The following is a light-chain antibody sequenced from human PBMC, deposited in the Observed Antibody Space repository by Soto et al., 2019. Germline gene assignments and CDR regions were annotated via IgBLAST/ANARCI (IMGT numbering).Light chain of an antibody. J-gene: IGLJ1*01. Sequence: QSVLSQPPSASGSPGQSVTISCTGPSSDFRNYDRVAWYQQHAGKSPKLIIYEVNKRPSGVPARFSGSKSDNTASLTVSGLQAEDEADYYCSSYAGSNTYYLFGSGTKVTVL. V-gene: IGLV2-8*01. CDR3: SSYAGSNTYYL. CDR1: SSDFRNYDR. CDR2: EVN.